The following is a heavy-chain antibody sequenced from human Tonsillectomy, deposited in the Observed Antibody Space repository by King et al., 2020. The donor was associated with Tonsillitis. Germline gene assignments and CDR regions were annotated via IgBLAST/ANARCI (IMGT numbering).Heavy chain of an antibody. CDR3: TTVYIVAHDAFDM. Sequence: VQLVESGGGLVQPGGSLKLSCAASGFTFSGSAMHWVRQASGKGLEWVVRIRTKANSYATAYAASVKGSFTISRDDSKNTAYLQMSSLKTEDAAVYYCTTVYIVAHDAFDMWGQGTMVTVSS. CDR1: GFTFSGSA. V-gene: IGHV3-73*02. D-gene: IGHD5-12*01. CDR2: IRTKANSYAT. J-gene: IGHJ3*02.